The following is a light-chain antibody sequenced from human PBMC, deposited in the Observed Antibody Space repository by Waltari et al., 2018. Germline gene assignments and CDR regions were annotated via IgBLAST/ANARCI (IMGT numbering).Light chain of an antibody. V-gene: IGKV4-1*01. J-gene: IGKJ1*01. CDR2: WSS. Sequence: DTVMTQSPDSLAVSLGERATINCKSSQSVLYSSKNRNYLAWYQQKPGQPPKLLIYWSSTRESGVPDRFSGSGSGTDFTLTISSLQAEDVAVYYCQQYYSTPWTFGQGTKVEIK. CDR3: QQYYSTPWT. CDR1: QSVLYSSKNRNY.